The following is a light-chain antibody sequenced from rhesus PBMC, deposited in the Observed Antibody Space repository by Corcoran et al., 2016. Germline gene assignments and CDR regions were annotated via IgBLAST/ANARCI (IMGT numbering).Light chain of an antibody. CDR2: KAS. J-gene: IGKJ4*01. V-gene: IGKV1-22*01. CDR1: QSISSW. Sequence: DIQMTQSPSSLSASVGDTVTITCRASQSISSWLAWYQKKPGKAPNLLIYKASSLQSGVPSRFSGSGSGTDFILTISSLQSEDFAAYFCQQYTSSPLTFGGGTKVELK. CDR3: QQYTSSPLT.